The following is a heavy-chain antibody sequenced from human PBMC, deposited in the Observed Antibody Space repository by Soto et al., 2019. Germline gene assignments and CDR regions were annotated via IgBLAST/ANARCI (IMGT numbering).Heavy chain of an antibody. Sequence: GGSLRLSCAASGFTFSSYAMSWVRQAPGKGLEWVSAISGSGGSTYYADSVKGRFTISRDNSKNTLYLQMNSLRAEDTAVYYCAKGSYDFWSGYLDYWGQGTLVTVSS. CDR3: AKGSYDFWSGYLDY. CDR2: ISGSGGST. V-gene: IGHV3-23*01. D-gene: IGHD3-3*01. CDR1: GFTFSSYA. J-gene: IGHJ4*02.